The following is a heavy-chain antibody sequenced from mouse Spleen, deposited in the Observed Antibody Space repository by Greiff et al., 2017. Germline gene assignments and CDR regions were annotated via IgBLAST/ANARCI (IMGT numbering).Heavy chain of an antibody. CDR1: GYTFTDYY. D-gene: IGHD1-1*01. Sequence: VHLVESGAELARPGASVKLSCKASGYTFTDYYINWVKQRTGQGLEWIGEIYPGSGNTYYNEKFKGKATLTADKSSSTAYMQLSSLTSEDSAVYFCARRDYYGSSWDAYWGQGTLVTVSA. CDR2: IYPGSGNT. V-gene: IGHV1-77*01. J-gene: IGHJ3*01. CDR3: ARRDYYGSSWDAY.